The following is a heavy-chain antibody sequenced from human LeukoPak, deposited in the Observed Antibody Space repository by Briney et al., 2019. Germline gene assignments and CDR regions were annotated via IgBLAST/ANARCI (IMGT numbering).Heavy chain of an antibody. V-gene: IGHV4-34*01. J-gene: IGHJ6*02. Sequence: SETLSLTCAVYGGSFSGYYWSWIRQPPGKGLEWIGEINHSGSTNYNPSLKSRVTISVDTSKNQFSLKLSSVTAADTAVYYCARVGYYYYYYGMDVWGQGITVTVSS. CDR1: GGSFSGYY. D-gene: IGHD1-26*01. CDR3: ARVGYYYYYYGMDV. CDR2: INHSGST.